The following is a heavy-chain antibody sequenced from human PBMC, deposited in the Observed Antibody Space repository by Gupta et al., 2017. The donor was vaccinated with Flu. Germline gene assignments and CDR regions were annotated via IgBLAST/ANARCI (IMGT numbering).Heavy chain of an antibody. CDR1: GGSISGSSYY. J-gene: IGHJ4*02. Sequence: QLQLQESGPGLVKPSETLSLTCAVSGGSISGSSYYWGWIRQPPGKGLEWIGSIHYSGSTYYNPSLKSRVTISVETSKNQFSLKLTSVTAADTAVYFCARIGTTARPGNWGQGTLVTAPS. CDR3: ARIGTTARPGN. CDR2: IHYSGST. D-gene: IGHD6-6*01. V-gene: IGHV4-39*01.